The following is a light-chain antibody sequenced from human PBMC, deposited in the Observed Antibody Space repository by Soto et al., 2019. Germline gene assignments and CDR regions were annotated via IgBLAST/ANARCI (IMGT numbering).Light chain of an antibody. CDR2: DAS. CDR1: QSVSSN. CDR3: QQYNSYRWT. V-gene: IGKV3-15*01. J-gene: IGKJ1*01. Sequence: ERVITKTPATLSVSTGDSATLSCKASQSVSSNLAWHQQKPGQAPRILMYDASTRATDIPARFSGSGSGTDFTLTISSLQPDDFATDYCQQYNSYRWTFGQGTKVDIK.